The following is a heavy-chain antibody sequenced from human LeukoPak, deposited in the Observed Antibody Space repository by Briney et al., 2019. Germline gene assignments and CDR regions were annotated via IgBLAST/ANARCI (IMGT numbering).Heavy chain of an antibody. J-gene: IGHJ3*02. CDR1: GFTFNNYA. CDR3: AKDQLFAGAFDI. D-gene: IGHD5-24*01. V-gene: IGHV3-23*01. Sequence: GGSLRLSCAASGFTFNNYAMSWVRQAPGKGMEWVSAISGSGGSTYYADSVKGRFTISRDNSKNTLYLQMNSLRAEDTAVYYCAKDQLFAGAFDIWGQGTMVTVSS. CDR2: ISGSGGST.